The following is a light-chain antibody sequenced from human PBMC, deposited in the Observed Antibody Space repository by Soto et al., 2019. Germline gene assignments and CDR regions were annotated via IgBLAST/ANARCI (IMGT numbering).Light chain of an antibody. V-gene: IGKV3-11*01. CDR3: QQRSNWPPPMYT. CDR2: DAS. J-gene: IGKJ2*01. CDR1: QSVSSY. Sequence: EIVLTQSPATLSLSPGERATLSCRASQSVSSYLACYQQKPGQAPRLLIYDASNRATGIPARFSGSGSGTDFTLTISSLEPEDFAVYYCQQRSNWPPPMYTFGQGTKLEIK.